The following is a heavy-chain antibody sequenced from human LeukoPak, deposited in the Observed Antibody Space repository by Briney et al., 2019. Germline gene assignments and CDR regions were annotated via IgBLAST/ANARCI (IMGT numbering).Heavy chain of an antibody. V-gene: IGHV3-23*01. J-gene: IGHJ1*01. Sequence: PGGSLRLSCAASGFTFSSYAMSWVRQAPGKGLEWVSAISGSGGSTYYADSVKGRFTISRDNSKNTLYLQMNSLRAEDTAVYYCAKDFTAVARQDPAEYFQHWGQGTLVTVSS. CDR3: AKDFTAVARQDPAEYFQH. CDR2: ISGSGGST. CDR1: GFTFSSYA. D-gene: IGHD6-19*01.